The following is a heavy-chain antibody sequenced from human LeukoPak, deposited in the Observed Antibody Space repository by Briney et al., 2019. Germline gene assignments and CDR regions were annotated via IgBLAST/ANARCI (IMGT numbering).Heavy chain of an antibody. CDR3: ARVSNPIANWGHDAFDI. V-gene: IGHV3-53*01. CDR2: IYSGGST. J-gene: IGHJ3*02. Sequence: GGSLRLSCAAPGFTVSSNHMSWVRPAPGKGLGGGSVIYSGGSTYYADSVKGRFTISRDNSKNTLYLQMNSLRAEDTAVYYCARVSNPIANWGHDAFDIWGQGTMVTVSS. D-gene: IGHD7-27*01. CDR1: GFTVSSNH.